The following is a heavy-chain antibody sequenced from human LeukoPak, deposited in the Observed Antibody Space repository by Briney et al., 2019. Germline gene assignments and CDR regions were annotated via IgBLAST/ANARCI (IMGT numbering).Heavy chain of an antibody. V-gene: IGHV3-21*01. CDR3: GRDFVRESGAEGP. D-gene: IGHD2-8*02. J-gene: IGHJ5*02. Sequence: GGSLRLSCAASGFSFSSYTMNWVRQAPGKGLEWVSSISPSGHSTWNADSVKGRFTISRDNAKNSLYLQMNSLRAADTAISYCGRDFVRESGAEGPWGQGTLITVSS. CDR2: ISPSGHST. CDR1: GFSFSSYT.